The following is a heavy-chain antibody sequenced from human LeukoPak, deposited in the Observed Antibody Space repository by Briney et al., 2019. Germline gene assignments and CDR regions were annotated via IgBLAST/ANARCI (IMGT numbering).Heavy chain of an antibody. CDR1: GGSISRGDYY. J-gene: IGHJ5*02. Sequence: SQTLSLTCTVSGGSISRGDYYWSWIRQPPGRGLEWIGYIYYSGNTYYNPSLKSRLTLSVDTSKNQFSLKLTSATAADTGVKCGARSLSSGWYPVSWGPGTLVTVSS. CDR3: ARSLSSGWYPVS. D-gene: IGHD6-19*01. V-gene: IGHV4-30-4*08. CDR2: IYYSGNT.